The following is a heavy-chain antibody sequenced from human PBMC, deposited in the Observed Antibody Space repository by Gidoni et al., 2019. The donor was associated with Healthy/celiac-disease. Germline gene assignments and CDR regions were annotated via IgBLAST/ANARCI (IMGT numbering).Heavy chain of an antibody. CDR2: ISAYNGNT. CDR3: ARVPPKQYQLPPLYYYGMDV. V-gene: IGHV1-18*01. J-gene: IGHJ6*02. CDR1: GYTFSNYG. Sequence: QVQLVQAGAEVKTPGASVKVSCKASGYTFSNYGISWVRQAPGQGLEWMGWISAYNGNTNYAQKVQGRVTMTTDTSTSTAYMELRSLRSDDTAVYYCARVPPKQYQLPPLYYYGMDVWGQGTTVTVSS. D-gene: IGHD2-2*01.